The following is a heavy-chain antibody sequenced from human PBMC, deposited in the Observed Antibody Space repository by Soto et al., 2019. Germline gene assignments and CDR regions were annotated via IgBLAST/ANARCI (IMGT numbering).Heavy chain of an antibody. CDR2: VNPAGSAS. V-gene: IGHV3-74*01. J-gene: IGHJ4*02. D-gene: IGHD5-18*01. Sequence: EVQLVESGGGLVQPGGSLRLSCVGSGFTFSNYWMHWVRQVPGKGPVWVSRVNPAGSASSYADFVKGRFTVSRDNAKNTLYCKMTSLSADDTAVYYCATGGYSYGWGYWGQGTLVTVSS. CDR1: GFTFSNYW. CDR3: ATGGYSYGWGY.